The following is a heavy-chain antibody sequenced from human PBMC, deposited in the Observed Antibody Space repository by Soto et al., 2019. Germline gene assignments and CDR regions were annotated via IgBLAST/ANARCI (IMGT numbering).Heavy chain of an antibody. CDR2: IYYSGST. J-gene: IGHJ6*02. CDR1: GGSFSSYY. D-gene: IGHD3-9*01. V-gene: IGHV4-59*01. CDR3: VREGGRYFDWLSDYYYYGMDV. Sequence: SETLSLTCTVSGGSFSSYYWSWIRQPPGKGLEWIGYIYYSGSTNYNPSLKSRVTISVDTSKNQFSLKLGSVTAADTAVYYCVREGGRYFDWLSDYYYYGMDVWGQRTTVTVS.